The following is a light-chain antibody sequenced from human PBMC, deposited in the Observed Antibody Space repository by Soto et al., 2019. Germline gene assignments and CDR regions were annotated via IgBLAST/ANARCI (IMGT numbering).Light chain of an antibody. J-gene: IGKJ4*01. CDR2: GAS. Sequence: EIVMTQSPGTLSVSPGERATLSCRASQSVGRDLAWYQQKPGQAPRLLIYGASTWATGIPASFSGSGSGAEFSLATSCVQSEDFAVYYCQQSNAWPFTFGGGTKVEIK. CDR3: QQSNAWPFT. V-gene: IGKV3-15*01. CDR1: QSVGRD.